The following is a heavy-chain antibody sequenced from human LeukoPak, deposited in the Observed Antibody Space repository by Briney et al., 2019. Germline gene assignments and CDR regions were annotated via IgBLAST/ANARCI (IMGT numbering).Heavy chain of an antibody. J-gene: IGHJ3*02. D-gene: IGHD2-15*01. Sequence: GGSLRLSCAASGFTFSSYGMHWVRQAPGKGLEWVAVKWYDGTNTYYADPVKGRFTISRDNSKNTLYLQMNSLRAEDTAVYYCARDFCSGGSCYPDAFDIWGQGTMVTVSS. CDR1: GFTFSSYG. CDR2: KWYDGTNT. CDR3: ARDFCSGGSCYPDAFDI. V-gene: IGHV3-33*01.